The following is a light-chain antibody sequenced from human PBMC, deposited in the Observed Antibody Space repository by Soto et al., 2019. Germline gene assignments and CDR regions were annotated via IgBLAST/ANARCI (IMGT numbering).Light chain of an antibody. V-gene: IGLV2-14*01. CDR3: SSYTSSSTHYV. CDR2: EVS. Sequence: QSALTQPASVSGSPGQSITISCTGTSSDVGGYNYVSWYQQHPGKAPKLMIYEVSKRPSGVSNRFSGSKSGNTASLTISGLQAEDEADYYCSSYTSSSTHYVFGPGTKVTVL. CDR1: SSDVGGYNY. J-gene: IGLJ1*01.